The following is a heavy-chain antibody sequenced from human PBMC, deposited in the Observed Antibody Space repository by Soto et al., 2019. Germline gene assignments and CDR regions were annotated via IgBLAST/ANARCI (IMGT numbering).Heavy chain of an antibody. CDR2: IYPGDSDT. CDR3: ARRAYGDYPFDY. CDR1: GHSFTTYW. J-gene: IGHJ4*02. D-gene: IGHD4-17*01. Sequence: GESLKISCKGSGHSFTTYWIAWVRQKPGEGLEWMGIIYPGDSDTKYSPSFQGQVTISADKSISTAYLQWSSLKASDTAFYYCARRAYGDYPFDYWGQGTLVTVSS. V-gene: IGHV5-51*01.